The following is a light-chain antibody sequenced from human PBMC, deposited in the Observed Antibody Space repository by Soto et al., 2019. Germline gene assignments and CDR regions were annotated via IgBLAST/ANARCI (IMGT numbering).Light chain of an antibody. J-gene: IGKJ4*01. CDR3: QQYNNWPLT. CDR1: QSVSSN. CDR2: AAS. V-gene: IGKV3-15*01. Sequence: EIVMTQSPATLSVSPGERATLSCRASQSVSSNLAWYQQKPGQAPRLLIYAASIRATGIPARFSGSGSGTEFTLTISSLQSEDFAVYYCQQYNNWPLTFGGGTKVEIK.